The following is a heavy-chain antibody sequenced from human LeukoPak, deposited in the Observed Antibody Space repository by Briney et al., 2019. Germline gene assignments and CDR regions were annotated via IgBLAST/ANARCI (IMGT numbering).Heavy chain of an antibody. CDR2: MKPNTGDT. D-gene: IGHD3-16*01. V-gene: IGHV1-8*01. Sequence: GSVRVSFTSSVYTFTTYDLNWVRQAAGQGREGMGWMKPNTGDTGYPQKFQRRVTFTSDTSITTAYMQFSSLTSEDTAIYYCARSLHLHEFGDAWGTTVAVYQWGQGTLVTVSS. J-gene: IGHJ4*02. CDR3: ARSLHLHEFGDAWGTTVAVYQ. CDR1: VYTFTTYD.